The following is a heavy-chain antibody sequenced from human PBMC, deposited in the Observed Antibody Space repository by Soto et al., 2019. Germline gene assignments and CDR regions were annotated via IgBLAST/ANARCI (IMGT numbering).Heavy chain of an antibody. CDR1: GYTFTSYG. CDR2: ISAYNGNT. Sequence: ASVKVSCKASGYTFTSYGISWVRQAPGQGLEWMGWISAYNGNTNYAQKLQGTVTMTTDTSTSTAYMELRILRSDDTAVYYCARDNYFYDILTGYPLYYYYYCMDVWGQGTTVTVSS. CDR3: ARDNYFYDILTGYPLYYYYYCMDV. V-gene: IGHV1-18*01. D-gene: IGHD3-9*01. J-gene: IGHJ6*02.